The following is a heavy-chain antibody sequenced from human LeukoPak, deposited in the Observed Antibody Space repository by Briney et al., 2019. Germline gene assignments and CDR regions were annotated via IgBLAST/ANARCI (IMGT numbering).Heavy chain of an antibody. CDR1: GGSISSSSYY. CDR2: IYYSGST. V-gene: IGHV4-39*02. CDR3: ARGLRSGYGVGGLRQYNWFDP. J-gene: IGHJ5*02. Sequence: SETLSLTCTVSGGSISSSSYYWGWIRQPPGKGLERIGSIYYSGSTYYNPSLKSRVTISVDTSKNHFSLKLSSVTAADTAVYYCARGLRSGYGVGGLRQYNWFDPWGQGTLVTVSS. D-gene: IGHD5-12*01.